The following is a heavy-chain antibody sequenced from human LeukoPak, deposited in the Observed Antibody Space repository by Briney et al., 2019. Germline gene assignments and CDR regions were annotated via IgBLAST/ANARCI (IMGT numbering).Heavy chain of an antibody. D-gene: IGHD1-26*01. CDR3: AKVFGSGSYPVGYFDY. Sequence: PGGSLRLSCAASGFTFSDYYMSWIRQAPGKGLEWVSYISSSGSTIYYADSVKGRFTISRDNAKNSLYLQMNSLRAEDTAVYYCAKVFGSGSYPVGYFDYWGQGTLVTVSS. V-gene: IGHV3-11*01. CDR1: GFTFSDYY. J-gene: IGHJ4*02. CDR2: ISSSGSTI.